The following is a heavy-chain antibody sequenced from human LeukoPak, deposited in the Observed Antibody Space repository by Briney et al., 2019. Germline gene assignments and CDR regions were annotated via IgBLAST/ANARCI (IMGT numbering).Heavy chain of an antibody. CDR2: ISGSSDAT. D-gene: IGHD3-10*01. CDR1: GFTFSTYG. J-gene: IGHJ4*02. V-gene: IGHV3-23*01. Sequence: GGTLRLSCAASGFTFSTYGMSWVRQAPGKGLEWVSAISGSSDATYYADSVKGRFTVSRDNSKNTLYLQMNSLRAEDTAVYFCAKDMVRGYYFDCWGQGTLIAVCS. CDR3: AKDMVRGYYFDC.